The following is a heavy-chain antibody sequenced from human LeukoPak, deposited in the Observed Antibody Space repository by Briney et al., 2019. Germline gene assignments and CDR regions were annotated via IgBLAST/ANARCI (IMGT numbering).Heavy chain of an antibody. CDR2: ISYDGSKT. D-gene: IGHD3-10*01. V-gene: IGHV3-30-3*01. J-gene: IGHJ4*02. CDR1: GFTFSNYA. CDR3: ANYGSVSYFAY. Sequence: SGGSLRLSCATSGFTFSNYAVSWVRQAPGKGLEWVAVISYDGSKTYYADSVKGRFTISRDNSKNTLYLQMNSLRAEDTAVYYCANYGSVSYFAYWGQGTLVTVSS.